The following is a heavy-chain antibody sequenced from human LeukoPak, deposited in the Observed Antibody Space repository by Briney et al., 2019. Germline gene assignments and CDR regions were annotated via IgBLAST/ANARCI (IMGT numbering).Heavy chain of an antibody. Sequence: QAGGSLRLSCTASGFTFSSYAMSWVRQAPGKGLEWVSAISGSGGSTYYADSVKGRFTISRDNSKNTLYLQMNSLRAEDTAVYYCAKYASGWYGYFDYWGQGTLVTVSS. J-gene: IGHJ4*02. CDR1: GFTFSSYA. CDR3: AKYASGWYGYFDY. CDR2: ISGSGGST. D-gene: IGHD6-19*01. V-gene: IGHV3-23*01.